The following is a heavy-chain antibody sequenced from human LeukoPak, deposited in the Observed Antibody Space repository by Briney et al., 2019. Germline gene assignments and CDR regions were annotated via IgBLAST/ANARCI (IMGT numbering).Heavy chain of an antibody. J-gene: IGHJ5*02. D-gene: IGHD1-7*01. CDR2: IYHSGST. V-gene: IGHV4-38-2*01. CDR1: GYSISSGYY. CDR3: ARLHWNSHH. Sequence: KPSETLSLTCAVSGYSISSGYYWGWIRQPPGKGLEWIGSIYHSGSTYYNPSLKSRVTISVDTSKNQFSLKLTSVTAADTAVYYCARLHWNSHHWGQGTLVTVSS.